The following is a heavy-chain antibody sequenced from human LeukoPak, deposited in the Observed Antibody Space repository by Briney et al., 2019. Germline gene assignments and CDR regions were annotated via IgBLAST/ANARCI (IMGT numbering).Heavy chain of an antibody. Sequence: SETLSLTCTVSGGSISSHYWGWIRQPPGKGLELIGYISYSGTTNYNTSLKSRVTISVDTPKNQFSLTLSSVTAADTAVYYCVRAPGGYSYGALYYFDCWGQGTLVTVSS. CDR3: VRAPGGYSYGALYYFDC. J-gene: IGHJ4*02. CDR2: ISYSGTT. V-gene: IGHV4-59*11. CDR1: GGSISSHY. D-gene: IGHD5-18*01.